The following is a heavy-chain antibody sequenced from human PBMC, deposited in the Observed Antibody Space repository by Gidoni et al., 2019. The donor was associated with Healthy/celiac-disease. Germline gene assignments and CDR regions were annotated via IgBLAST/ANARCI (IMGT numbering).Heavy chain of an antibody. CDR3: ARGIGSGYSPFDY. D-gene: IGHD3-22*01. V-gene: IGHV4-59*01. J-gene: IGHJ4*02. CDR2: IYYSGST. Sequence: QVQLQESGPGLVKPSETLSLTCTVSGGSIISYYCSWIRQPPGKGLEWIGYIYYSGSTNYNPSLKSRVTISVDTSKNQFSLKLSSVTAADTAVYYCARGIGSGYSPFDYWGQGTLVTVSS. CDR1: GGSIISYY.